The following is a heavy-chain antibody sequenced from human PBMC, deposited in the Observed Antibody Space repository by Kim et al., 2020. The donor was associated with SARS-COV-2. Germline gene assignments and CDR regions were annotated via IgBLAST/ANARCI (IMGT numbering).Heavy chain of an antibody. CDR2: INHSGST. D-gene: IGHD3-3*01. CDR1: GGSFSGYY. V-gene: IGHV4-34*01. Sequence: SETLSLTCAVYGGSFSGYYWSWIRQPPGKGLEWIGEINHSGSTNYNPSLKSRVTISVDTSKNQFSLKLSSVTAADTAVYYCARVGRSFGVVIISYYYYY. J-gene: IGHJ6*03. CDR3: ARVGRSFGVVIISYYYYY.